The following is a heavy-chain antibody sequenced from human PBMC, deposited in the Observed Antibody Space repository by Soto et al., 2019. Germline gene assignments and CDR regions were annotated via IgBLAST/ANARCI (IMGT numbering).Heavy chain of an antibody. CDR1: GGSISSGGYY. CDR3: ATDYDSSGYYYAY. CDR2: IYYSGST. J-gene: IGHJ4*02. Sequence: QVQLQESGPGLVKPSQTLSLTCTVSGGSISSGGYYWSWIRQHPGKGLEWIGYIYYSGSTYYNPSLKSRVTISVDTSKNQCSLKLSSVTAADTAVYYCATDYDSSGYYYAYWGQGTLVTVSS. V-gene: IGHV4-31*03. D-gene: IGHD3-22*01.